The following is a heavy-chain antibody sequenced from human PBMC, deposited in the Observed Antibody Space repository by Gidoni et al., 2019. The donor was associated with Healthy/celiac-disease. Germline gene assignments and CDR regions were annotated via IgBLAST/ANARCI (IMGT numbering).Heavy chain of an antibody. Sequence: QVQLVESGGGVVQPGSSLILSCAASGFTFSRYGMHWVRQAPGKGLEWVAVISYDGSNKYYAESVKGRFTISRDKSKNTLYLQMNSLRAEDTAVYYCAKDSGGEGAFDIWGQGTMVTVSS. CDR3: AKDSGGEGAFDI. D-gene: IGHD1-26*01. J-gene: IGHJ3*02. CDR1: GFTFSRYG. V-gene: IGHV3-30*18. CDR2: ISYDGSNK.